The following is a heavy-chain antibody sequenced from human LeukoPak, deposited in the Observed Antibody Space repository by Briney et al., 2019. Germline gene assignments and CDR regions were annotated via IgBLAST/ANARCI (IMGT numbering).Heavy chain of an antibody. CDR3: AKDGRRTYYDILTGPSVNYFDY. D-gene: IGHD3-9*01. CDR2: ISGSGGST. V-gene: IGHV3-23*01. CDR1: GFTFSSYA. J-gene: IGHJ4*02. Sequence: PGGSLRLSCAASGFTFSSYAMSWARQAPGKGLEWVSAISGSGGSTYYADSVKGRFTVSRDNSKNTLYLQMNSLRAEDTAVYYCAKDGRRTYYDILTGPSVNYFDYWGQGTLVIVSS.